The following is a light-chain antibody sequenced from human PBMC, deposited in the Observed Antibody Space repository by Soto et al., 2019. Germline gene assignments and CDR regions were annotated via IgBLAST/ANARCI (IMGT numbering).Light chain of an antibody. CDR2: NTS. V-gene: IGKV3-20*01. CDR3: QQYGSSGT. J-gene: IGKJ1*01. CDR1: QSVSSSY. Sequence: EIVLTQSPGTLSLSRGERATLSCRASQSVSSSYLVWYQRKFGQAPRLLIYNTSSRATGIPDRFSGSGSGTDFTLTISRLEPEDFAVYYCQQYGSSGTFGQGTKVDIK.